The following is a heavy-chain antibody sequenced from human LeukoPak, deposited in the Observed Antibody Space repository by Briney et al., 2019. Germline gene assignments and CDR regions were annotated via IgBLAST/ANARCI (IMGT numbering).Heavy chain of an antibody. CDR1: GYTFTSFD. J-gene: IGHJ4*02. CDR2: MNPNSGNT. V-gene: IGHV1-8*01. CDR3: ARAPLYGSGSYYSSP. Sequence: ASVKVSCKASGYTFTSFDINWVRQATGQGLEWMGWMNPNSGNTGYAQKLQGRVTMTRNTSISTAYMELSSLRSEDTAVYYCARAPLYGSGSYYSSPWGQGTLVTVSS. D-gene: IGHD3-10*01.